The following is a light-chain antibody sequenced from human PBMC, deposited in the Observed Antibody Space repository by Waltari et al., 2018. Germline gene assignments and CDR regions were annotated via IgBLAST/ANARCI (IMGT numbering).Light chain of an antibody. J-gene: IGKJ1*01. Sequence: EIVLTQSPGTLSLSPGERATLSCRASQSISRFLALYQQKPGQAPRLLIYAASNRATGIPDRFSGSGSGTDFSLTISRLEPEDFAVYFCQNHERLPAVFGQGTKVEIK. CDR1: QSISRF. V-gene: IGKV3-20*01. CDR2: AAS. CDR3: QNHERLPAV.